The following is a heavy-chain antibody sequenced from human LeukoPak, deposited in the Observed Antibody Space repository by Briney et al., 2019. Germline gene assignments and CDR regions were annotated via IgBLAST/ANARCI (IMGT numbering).Heavy chain of an antibody. Sequence: RSLRLSCAASGFTFSSYGMHWVRQAPGKGLEWVAVISYDGSNKYYADSVKGRFTISRDNSKNTLYLQMNSLRAEDTAVYYCAKVAVAGTGGWFDPWGQGTLVTVSS. CDR1: GFTFSSYG. CDR3: AKVAVAGTGGWFDP. D-gene: IGHD6-19*01. J-gene: IGHJ5*02. CDR2: ISYDGSNK. V-gene: IGHV3-30*18.